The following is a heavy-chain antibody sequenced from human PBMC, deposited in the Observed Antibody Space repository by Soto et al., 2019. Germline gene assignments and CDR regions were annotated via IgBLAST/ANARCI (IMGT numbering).Heavy chain of an antibody. CDR3: ALRSMAVVREY. V-gene: IGHV4-59*01. Sequence: QVQLQESGPGLVKPSETLSLTCAVSGDSISSYYCMWIRQPPGKGLESIGYLYYGRSANYNPSLNTRVTLSVATSTNQCSLTLSSMTAADTAVYYCALRSMAVVREYWGQGTLVTVSA. D-gene: IGHD3-22*01. CDR1: GDSISSYY. J-gene: IGHJ4*02. CDR2: LYYGRSA.